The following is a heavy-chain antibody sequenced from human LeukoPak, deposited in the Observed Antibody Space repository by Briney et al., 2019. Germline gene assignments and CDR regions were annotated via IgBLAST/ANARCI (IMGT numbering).Heavy chain of an antibody. CDR3: ARTVTGYYRLDC. CDR2: SSTNNGNT. V-gene: IGHV1-18*04. CDR1: GYTFTTYG. Sequence: ASVEVSCKASGYTFTTYGITWVRQAPGQGLDWVGWSSTNNGNTNYAQKLQGRVTMTTDTPTSTAYMELRSLRYDDTAVYYCARTVTGYYRLDCWGQGTLVTVSS. D-gene: IGHD3-9*01. J-gene: IGHJ4*02.